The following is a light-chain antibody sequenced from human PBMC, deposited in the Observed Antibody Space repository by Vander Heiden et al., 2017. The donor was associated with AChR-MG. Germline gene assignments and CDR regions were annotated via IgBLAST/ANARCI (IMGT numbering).Light chain of an antibody. CDR2: GNS. Sequence: SVLTPPPSVSAAPGQGVTIPCTGSSSTIGAGYDVHWYQQLPGTAPKLLIYGNSNRPSGVPDRFSGSKSGTSASLAITGLQAEDEADYYCQSYDSSLSGWVFGGGTKLTVL. J-gene: IGLJ3*02. V-gene: IGLV1-40*01. CDR3: QSYDSSLSGWV. CDR1: SSTIGAGYD.